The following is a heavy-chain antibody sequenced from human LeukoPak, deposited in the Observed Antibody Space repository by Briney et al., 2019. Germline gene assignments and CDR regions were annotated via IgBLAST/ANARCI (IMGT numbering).Heavy chain of an antibody. Sequence: GGSLSLSCAAFGFTFSSYAMHWVRQAPGKGLEWVAVISYDGSNKYYADSVKGRFTISRDNSKNTLYLQMNSLRAEDTAVYYCARDRYYYDSSGYYYNWGQGTLVTVSS. V-gene: IGHV3-30-3*01. J-gene: IGHJ4*02. CDR3: ARDRYYYDSSGYYYN. CDR1: GFTFSSYA. CDR2: ISYDGSNK. D-gene: IGHD3-22*01.